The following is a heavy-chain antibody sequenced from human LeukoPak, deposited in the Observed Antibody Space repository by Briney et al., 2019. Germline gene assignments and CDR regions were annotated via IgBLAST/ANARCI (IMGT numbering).Heavy chain of an antibody. Sequence: ASVKVSCKASGYTFTGYNMHWVRQAPGQGLEWMGWINPNNGGTIYAQKFRGRVTMTRDTYISTAYMELSSLRSDDTAVYYCARPLNDYTFDYWGQGTLVTVSS. CDR2: INPNNGGT. CDR3: ARPLNDYTFDY. J-gene: IGHJ4*02. D-gene: IGHD4-11*01. CDR1: GYTFTGYN. V-gene: IGHV1-2*02.